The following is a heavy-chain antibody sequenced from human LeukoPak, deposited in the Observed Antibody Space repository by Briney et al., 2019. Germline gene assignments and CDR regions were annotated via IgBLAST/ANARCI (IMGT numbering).Heavy chain of an antibody. CDR1: GYTFTSFD. CDR3: AGDQQAGAFDI. CDR2: MNPNTGNT. D-gene: IGHD2-2*01. J-gene: IGHJ3*02. V-gene: IGHV1-8*01. Sequence: ASVKVSCKASGYTFTSFDINWVRQATGQGLEWMGWMNPNTGNTGYAQKFQGRITMTRNSSISTAYLELSRLRSDDTAVYYCAGDQQAGAFDIWGQGTMVTVSS.